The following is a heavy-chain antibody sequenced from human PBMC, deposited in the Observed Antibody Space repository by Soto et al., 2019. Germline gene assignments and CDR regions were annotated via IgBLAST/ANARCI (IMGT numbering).Heavy chain of an antibody. Sequence: GGSLRLSCAASGFTFSSYGMHWVRQAPGKGLEWVAVISYDGSNKYYADSVKGRFTISRDTSKNTLYLQMNSLRAEDTAVYYCAKDQLSVIAALTHAYYGMDVWGQGTTVTVSS. J-gene: IGHJ6*02. V-gene: IGHV3-30*18. CDR1: GFTFSSYG. CDR3: AKDQLSVIAALTHAYYGMDV. CDR2: ISYDGSNK. D-gene: IGHD6-6*01.